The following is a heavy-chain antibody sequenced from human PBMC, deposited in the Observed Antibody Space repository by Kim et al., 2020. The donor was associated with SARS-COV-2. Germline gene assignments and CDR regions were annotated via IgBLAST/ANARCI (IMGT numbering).Heavy chain of an antibody. V-gene: IGHV3-23*01. Sequence: DSVKGRFTISRDNSKNTLYLQMNSLRAEDTAVYYCAKVGGYYVSIDAFDIWGQGTMVTVSS. J-gene: IGHJ3*02. D-gene: IGHD3-16*01. CDR3: AKVGGYYVSIDAFDI.